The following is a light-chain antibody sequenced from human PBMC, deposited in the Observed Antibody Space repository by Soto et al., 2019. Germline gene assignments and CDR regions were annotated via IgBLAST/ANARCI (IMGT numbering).Light chain of an antibody. CDR3: SSYSGTNSNVI. V-gene: IGLV2-8*01. Sequence: QSALTQPPSASGSPGQSVTISCAGTYSDIGDYNYVSWYQQHPGKVPKLIISEVSKRPSGVADRFSGSKSGYTASLTVSDLQHADEAVYYCSSYSGTNSNVICGGGTKLTVL. CDR2: EVS. CDR1: YSDIGDYNY. J-gene: IGLJ2*01.